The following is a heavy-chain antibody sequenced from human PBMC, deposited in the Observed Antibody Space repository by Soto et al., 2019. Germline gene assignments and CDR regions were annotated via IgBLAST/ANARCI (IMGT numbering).Heavy chain of an antibody. J-gene: IGHJ6*03. CDR2: IKSKTDGGTT. CDR1: GFTFSNAW. CDR3: TATTVTTLYYYYMDV. Sequence: EVQLVESGGGLVKPGGSLRLSCAASGFTFSNAWMSWVRQAPGKGLEWVGRIKSKTDGGTTDYAAPVKGRFTISRDDSKNTLYLQMNSLKPEDTAVYYCTATTVTTLYYYYMDVWGKGTTVTVSS. V-gene: IGHV3-15*01. D-gene: IGHD4-17*01.